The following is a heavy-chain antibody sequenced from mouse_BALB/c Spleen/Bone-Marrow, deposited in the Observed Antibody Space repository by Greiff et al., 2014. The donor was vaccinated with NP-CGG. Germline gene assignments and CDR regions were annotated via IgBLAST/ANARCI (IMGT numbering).Heavy chain of an antibody. D-gene: IGHD1-1*01. V-gene: IGHV1S127*01. CDR2: IDPSDSET. J-gene: IGHJ3*01. CDR1: GYSFTSYW. CDR3: AREGDYYGSSAY. Sequence: VQLQQSGPQLVRPGASVKISCKASGYSFTSYWMHWVKQRPGQGLECIGMIDPSDSETRLNQKFKDKATLTVDKSSSTAYMQLSSPTSEDSAVYYCAREGDYYGSSAYWGQGTLVTVSA.